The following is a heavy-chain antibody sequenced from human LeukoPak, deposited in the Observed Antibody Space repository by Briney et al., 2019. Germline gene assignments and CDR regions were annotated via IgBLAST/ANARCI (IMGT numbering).Heavy chain of an antibody. J-gene: IGHJ2*01. V-gene: IGHV4-4*09. CDR1: GGSISSYY. CDR3: ARAIGGPSWYSDL. D-gene: IGHD3-3*01. Sequence: PSESLSLSCTVSGGSISSYYRSWIRQPPGKGLEWIAYIYSSGSTNYNPSLKSRVTISLDTSKNQLSLKLSSVTAAGTAVSYCARAIGGPSWYSDLWGRGTLVTVSS. CDR2: IYSSGST.